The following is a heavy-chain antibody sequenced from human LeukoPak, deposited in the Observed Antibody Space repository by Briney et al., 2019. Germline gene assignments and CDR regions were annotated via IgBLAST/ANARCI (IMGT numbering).Heavy chain of an antibody. CDR3: ARDLALIAVASGVDSYYYGMDV. D-gene: IGHD6-19*01. CDR1: GYTFTNHA. Sequence: ASVKVSCKASGYTFTNHAMQWVRQAPGQRLEWMGWINAGNGNTKYSQKFQGRVTITRDTSASTAYMELSSLRSEDTAVYYCARDLALIAVASGVDSYYYGMDVWGQGTTVTVSS. J-gene: IGHJ6*02. V-gene: IGHV1-3*01. CDR2: INAGNGNT.